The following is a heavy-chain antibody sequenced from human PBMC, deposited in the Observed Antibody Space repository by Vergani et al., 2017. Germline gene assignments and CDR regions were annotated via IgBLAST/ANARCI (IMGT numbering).Heavy chain of an antibody. Sequence: QVQLQQWGAGLLKPSETLSLTCAVYGGSFSGYYWSWIRQPPGKGLEWIGEINHSGSTNYNPSLKSRVTISVDTSKNQFSLKLSSVTAADTAVYYWATQVRQGRKSAGWFDPWGQGTLVTVSS. CDR3: ATQVRQGRKSAGWFDP. CDR1: GGSFSGYY. CDR2: INHSGST. J-gene: IGHJ5*02. V-gene: IGHV4-34*01.